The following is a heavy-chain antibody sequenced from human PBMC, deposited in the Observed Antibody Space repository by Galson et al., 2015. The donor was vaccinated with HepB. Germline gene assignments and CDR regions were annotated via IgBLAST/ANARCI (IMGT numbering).Heavy chain of an antibody. V-gene: IGHV3-21*01. CDR1: GFTFSSYS. CDR3: ARDGATVTTGGFFDY. CDR2: ISSSSSYI. J-gene: IGHJ4*02. D-gene: IGHD4-17*01. Sequence: SLRLSCAASGFTFSSYSMNWVRQAPGKGLDWVSSISSSSSYIYYAASVKGRFTISRDNAKNSLYLQMNSLRAEDTAVYYCARDGATVTTGGFFDYWGQGTLVTVSS.